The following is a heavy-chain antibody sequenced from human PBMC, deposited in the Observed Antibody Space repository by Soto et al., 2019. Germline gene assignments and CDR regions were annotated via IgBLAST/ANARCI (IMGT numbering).Heavy chain of an antibody. J-gene: IGHJ3*02. CDR3: AREDITTDTAMVIAFDI. V-gene: IGHV1-69*12. D-gene: IGHD5-18*01. Sequence: QVQLVQSGAEVKKPGSSVKVSCKASGGTFSSYAISWVRQAPGQWLEWMGGIIPIFGTANYAQKFQGRVTITADESTSTAYMELSSLRSEDTAVYYCAREDITTDTAMVIAFDIWGQGTMVTVSS. CDR1: GGTFSSYA. CDR2: IIPIFGTA.